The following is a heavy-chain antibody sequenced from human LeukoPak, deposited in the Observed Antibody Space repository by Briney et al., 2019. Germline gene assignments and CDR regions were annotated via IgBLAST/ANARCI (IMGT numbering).Heavy chain of an antibody. J-gene: IGHJ4*02. CDR1: GYTFTGYY. CDR2: INPNSGGT. V-gene: IGHV1-2*06. Sequence: ASVKFSCKASGYTFTGYYMHWVRQAPGQGLEWMGRINPNSGGTNYAQKFQGRVTMTRDTSISTAYMELSRLRSDDAAVYYCARNDFWMDFDYWGQGTLVTVSS. D-gene: IGHD3-3*01. CDR3: ARNDFWMDFDY.